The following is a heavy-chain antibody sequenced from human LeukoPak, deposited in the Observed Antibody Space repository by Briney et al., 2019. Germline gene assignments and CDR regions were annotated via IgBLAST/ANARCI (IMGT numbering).Heavy chain of an antibody. V-gene: IGHV3-66*02. Sequence: GASLRLSCAASGFTVSSNYMSWVRQAPGKGLEWVSVIYSGGSTYYADSVKGRFTISRDNSKNTLYLQMNSLRAEDTAVYYCARDGYYDILTGYPIDAFDIWGQGTMVTVSS. CDR2: IYSGGST. J-gene: IGHJ3*02. CDR3: ARDGYYDILTGYPIDAFDI. CDR1: GFTVSSNY. D-gene: IGHD3-9*01.